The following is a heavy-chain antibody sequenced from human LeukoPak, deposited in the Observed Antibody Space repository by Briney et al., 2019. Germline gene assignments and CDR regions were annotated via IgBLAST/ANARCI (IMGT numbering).Heavy chain of an antibody. CDR3: ARGKRSWKEQQKTPMVRAYYYYYGMDV. Sequence: SETLSLTCAVSGGSISSDSYSWSWIRQPPGKGLEWIGYIYHSGSTYYNPSLKSRVTISVDTSKNQFSLKLSSVTAADTAVYYCARGKRSWKEQQKTPMVRAYYYYYGMDVWGQGTTVTVSS. D-gene: IGHD3-10*01. CDR2: IYHSGST. J-gene: IGHJ6*02. CDR1: GGSISSDSYS. V-gene: IGHV4-30-2*01.